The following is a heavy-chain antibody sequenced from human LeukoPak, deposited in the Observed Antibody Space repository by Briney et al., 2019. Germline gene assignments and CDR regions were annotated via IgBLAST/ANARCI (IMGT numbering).Heavy chain of an antibody. D-gene: IGHD1-7*01. CDR1: GYTFTSYG. J-gene: IGHJ4*02. V-gene: IGHV1-18*01. Sequence: ASVKVSCKASGYTFTSYGISWVRQAPGQGLEWMGWISAYNGNTNYAQKLQGRVTMTTDTSTSTAYMELRGLRSDDTAVYYCARDNWNYLSLDYWGQGTLVTVSS. CDR2: ISAYNGNT. CDR3: ARDNWNYLSLDY.